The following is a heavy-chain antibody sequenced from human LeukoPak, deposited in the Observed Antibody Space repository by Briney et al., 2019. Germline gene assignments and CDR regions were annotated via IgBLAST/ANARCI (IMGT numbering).Heavy chain of an antibody. CDR1: GFTFSSYS. CDR2: ISSSSSYI. V-gene: IGHV3-21*01. J-gene: IGHJ4*02. Sequence: PGGSLRLSCAASGFTFSSYSMNWVRQAPGKGLEWVSSISSSSSYIYYADSVKGRFTISRDNAKNSLYLQMNSLRAEDTAVYYCARVPIAARPYYFDYGGQGTLVTVFS. CDR3: ARVPIAARPYYFDY. D-gene: IGHD6-6*01.